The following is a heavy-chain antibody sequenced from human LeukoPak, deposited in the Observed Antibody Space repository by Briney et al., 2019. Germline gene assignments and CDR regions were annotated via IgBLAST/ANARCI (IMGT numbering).Heavy chain of an antibody. J-gene: IGHJ4*02. CDR2: ISGSGGST. V-gene: IGHV3-23*01. Sequence: GSLRLSCAASGFTFSSYAMSWVRQAPGKGLEWVSAISGSGGSTYYADSVKGRFTISRDNSKNTLYLQMNSLRAEDTAVYYCAKDWYSSSWPYYFDYWGQGTLVTVSS. D-gene: IGHD6-13*01. CDR1: GFTFSSYA. CDR3: AKDWYSSSWPYYFDY.